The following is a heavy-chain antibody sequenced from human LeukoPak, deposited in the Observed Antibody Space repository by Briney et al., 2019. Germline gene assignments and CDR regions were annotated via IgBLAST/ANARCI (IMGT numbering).Heavy chain of an antibody. CDR3: AKDPRNYAYFDY. D-gene: IGHD1-7*01. CDR2: LYSGGNT. J-gene: IGHJ4*02. V-gene: IGHV3-53*05. CDR1: GFTVSNNY. Sequence: GGSLRLSCAASGFTVSNNYMSWVRQAPGKGLEWVSVLYSGGNTYYTDSVKGRFTISRDNSKNTLYLQMNSLRAEDTAVYYCAKDPRNYAYFDYWGQGTLVTVSS.